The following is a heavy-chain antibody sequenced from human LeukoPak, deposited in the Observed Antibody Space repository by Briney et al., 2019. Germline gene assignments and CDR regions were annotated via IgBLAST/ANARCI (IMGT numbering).Heavy chain of an antibody. J-gene: IGHJ5*02. V-gene: IGHV4-39*01. CDR1: GGSISSSSYY. CDR3: ARRGKGHWFDP. D-gene: IGHD3-10*01. Sequence: SENLSLTCTVSGGSISSSSYYWGWIRQPPGKGLEWIGGIYYSGSTYYNPSLKSRVTISVDTSKNQFSLKLSSVTAADTAVYYCARRGKGHWFDPWGQGTLVTVSS. CDR2: IYYSGST.